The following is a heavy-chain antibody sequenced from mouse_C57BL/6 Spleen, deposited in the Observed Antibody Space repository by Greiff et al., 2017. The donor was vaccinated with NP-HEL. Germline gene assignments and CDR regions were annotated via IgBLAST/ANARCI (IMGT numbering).Heavy chain of an antibody. Sequence: EVQLVESGGGLVKPGGSLKLSCAASGFTFSDYGMHWVRQAPEKGLEWVAYISSCSSTIYYADTVKGRFTISRDNAKNTLFLQMTSLRTEDTAMYYCERQGGSSTNWYFDVWGTGTTVTVSS. CDR3: ERQGGSSTNWYFDV. V-gene: IGHV5-17*01. D-gene: IGHD1-1*01. CDR1: GFTFSDYG. J-gene: IGHJ1*03. CDR2: ISSCSSTI.